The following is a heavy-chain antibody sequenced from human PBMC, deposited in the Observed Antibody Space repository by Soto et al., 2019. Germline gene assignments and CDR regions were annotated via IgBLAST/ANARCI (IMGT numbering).Heavy chain of an antibody. V-gene: IGHV1-18*01. J-gene: IGHJ4*02. Sequence: ASVKVSCKASGYTFTSYGISWVRQAPGQGLEWMGWISAYNGNTNYAQKLQGRVTMTTDTSTSTAYMELRSLRSDDTAVYYCARVVRGSYGGSGSYEFDYWGQGTLVTSPQ. D-gene: IGHD3-10*01. CDR2: ISAYNGNT. CDR1: GYTFTSYG. CDR3: ARVVRGSYGGSGSYEFDY.